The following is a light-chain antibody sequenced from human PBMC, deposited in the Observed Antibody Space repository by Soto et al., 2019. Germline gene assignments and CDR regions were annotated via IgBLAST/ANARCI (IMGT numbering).Light chain of an antibody. CDR1: QSVSSSY. CDR2: GAS. Sequence: EIVLTQSPGTLSLSPGERATLSCRASQSVSSSYLAWYQQKPGQAPRLLIYGASSRATGIPDRFSGSGSGTDVNLTISRLEPEDFAVYYCQQYGSSPPWTFGQGTKVEIK. CDR3: QQYGSSPPWT. V-gene: IGKV3-20*01. J-gene: IGKJ1*01.